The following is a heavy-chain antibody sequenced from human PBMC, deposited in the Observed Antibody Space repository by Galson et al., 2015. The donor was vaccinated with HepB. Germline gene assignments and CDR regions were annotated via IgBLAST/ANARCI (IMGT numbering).Heavy chain of an antibody. CDR2: IYTSGST. CDR3: ARELRLYSSGWYDWYFDL. D-gene: IGHD6-19*01. CDR1: GGSISSYY. J-gene: IGHJ2*01. Sequence: SETLSLTCTVSGGSISSYYWSWIRQPAGKGLEWIGRIYTSGSTNYNPSLKSRVTMSVDTSKNQFSLKLSSVTAADTAVYYCARELRLYSSGWYDWYFDLWGRGTLVTVSS. V-gene: IGHV4-4*07.